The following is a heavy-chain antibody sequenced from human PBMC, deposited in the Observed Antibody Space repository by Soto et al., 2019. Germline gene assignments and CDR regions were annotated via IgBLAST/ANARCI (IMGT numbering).Heavy chain of an antibody. V-gene: IGHV1-3*01. D-gene: IGHD2-2*01. Sequence: QVQLVQSGAEVKKSGASVKVSCKASGYTFTSYAMHWVRQAPGQRLEWMGWINPGNGNTKYSQRFQGRVTITRDTSASTAYMELSSLRSEDTAVYHCARSVAIPVAPDYWGQGTLVTVSS. J-gene: IGHJ4*02. CDR3: ARSVAIPVAPDY. CDR2: INPGNGNT. CDR1: GYTFTSYA.